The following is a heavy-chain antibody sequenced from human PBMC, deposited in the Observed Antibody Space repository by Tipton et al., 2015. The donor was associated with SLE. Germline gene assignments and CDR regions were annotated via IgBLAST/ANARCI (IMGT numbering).Heavy chain of an antibody. J-gene: IGHJ4*02. CDR3: ARGIWGSYEGSDY. V-gene: IGHV3-21*03. CDR1: GFTFSSYS. D-gene: IGHD3-16*01. Sequence: SLRLSCAASGFTFSSYSMNWVRQAPGKGLEWVSSISSSSSYIHYADSVKGRFTISRDNAKNSLYLQMNSLRAEDTAVYYCARGIWGSYEGSDYWGQGTLVTVSS. CDR2: ISSSSSYI.